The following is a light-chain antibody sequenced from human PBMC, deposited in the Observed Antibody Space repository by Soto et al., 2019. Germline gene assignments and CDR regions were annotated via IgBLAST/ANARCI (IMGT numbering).Light chain of an antibody. J-gene: IGLJ1*01. CDR2: DDD. CDR1: SSNIGGNS. CDR3: GSWDSSLSAYV. V-gene: IGLV1-51*01. Sequence: QAVVTQPPSVSAAPGQKVTISCSGSSSNIGGNSVSWYQQLPGIAPKLLIYDDDKRPSGIPDRFSGSKSGTSATLGITGFQTGDEADYYCGSWDSSLSAYVFATGTKLTVL.